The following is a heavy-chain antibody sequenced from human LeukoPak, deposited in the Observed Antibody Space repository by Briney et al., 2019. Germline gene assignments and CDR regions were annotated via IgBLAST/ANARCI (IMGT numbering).Heavy chain of an antibody. CDR3: AKVQYYDSSGYLEY. J-gene: IGHJ4*02. CDR2: ISWNSGSI. CDR1: GFTFDDYA. D-gene: IGHD3-22*01. V-gene: IGHV3-9*01. Sequence: GGSLRLSCAASGFTFDDYAMHWVRQAPGKGLEWVSGISWNSGSIGYADSVKGRFTISRDNAKNSLYLQMNSLRAEDTALYYCAKVQYYDSSGYLEYWGQGTLATVSS.